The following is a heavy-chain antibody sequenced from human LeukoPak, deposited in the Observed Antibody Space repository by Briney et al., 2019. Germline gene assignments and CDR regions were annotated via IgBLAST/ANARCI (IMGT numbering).Heavy chain of an antibody. J-gene: IGHJ6*02. CDR3: AKNGYCSSTSCFMPTYYYGMDV. CDR1: GFTVSSNY. Sequence: GGSLRLSCAASGFTVSSNYMSWVRQAPGKGLEWVSVIYSGGSTYYADSVKGRFTISRDNSKNTLYLQMNSLRAEDTALYYCAKNGYCSSTSCFMPTYYYGMDVWGQGTTVTVSS. CDR2: IYSGGST. D-gene: IGHD2-2*03. V-gene: IGHV3-53*01.